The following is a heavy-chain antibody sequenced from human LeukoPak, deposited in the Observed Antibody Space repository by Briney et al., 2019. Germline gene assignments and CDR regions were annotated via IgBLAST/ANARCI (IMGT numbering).Heavy chain of an antibody. Sequence: PSETLSLTCAVSGGSIGSGGYYWSWIRQHPGKGLEWIGYIYYRGSTYYNPSLKSRVTISVDMSKNQFSLKLSSVTAADTAVYYCARSIAVAARGYFDYWGQGTLVTVSS. D-gene: IGHD6-19*01. CDR2: IYYRGST. V-gene: IGHV4-31*11. J-gene: IGHJ4*02. CDR3: ARSIAVAARGYFDY. CDR1: GGSIGSGGYY.